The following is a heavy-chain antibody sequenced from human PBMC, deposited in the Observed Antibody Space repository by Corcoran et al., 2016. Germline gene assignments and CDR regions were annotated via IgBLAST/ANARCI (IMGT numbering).Heavy chain of an antibody. Sequence: EVQLLESGGGLVQPGGSLRLSCAASGFTFSSYAMRWVRQAPGTGLEWVSSITRSGGSSYYADSVKGRFTISRDNSKDTLSLQMNSLTAEDTAIYYCAKDRSGSNFDTGDYWGQGTLVTVSS. CDR1: GFTFSSYA. CDR2: ITRSGGSS. V-gene: IGHV3-23*01. J-gene: IGHJ4*02. CDR3: AKDRSGSNFDTGDY. D-gene: IGHD1-26*01.